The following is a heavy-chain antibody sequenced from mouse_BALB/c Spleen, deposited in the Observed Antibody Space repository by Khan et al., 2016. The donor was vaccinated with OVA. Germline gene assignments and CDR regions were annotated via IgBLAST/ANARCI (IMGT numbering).Heavy chain of an antibody. V-gene: IGHV1-20*02. D-gene: IGHD1-1*01. CDR3: TRIYRSDFDY. CDR1: GYSFTGYF. CDR2: INPHIGET. Sequence: EVQLQQSGPELVRPGASVKISCKASGYSFTGYFMNWVMQSHGKSLEWIGRINPHIGETFYNQRFKDKATLTVDESSNTAHMEIRRLASEDSAVYYCTRIYRSDFDYWGQGTTLTVSS. J-gene: IGHJ2*01.